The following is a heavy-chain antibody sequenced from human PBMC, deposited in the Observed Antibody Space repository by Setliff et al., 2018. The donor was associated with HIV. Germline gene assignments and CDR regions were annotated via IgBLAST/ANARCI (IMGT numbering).Heavy chain of an antibody. CDR2: FYHSGTT. V-gene: IGHV4-38-2*01. D-gene: IGHD2-21*02. J-gene: IGHJ1*01. Sequence: SETLSLTCAVSGYSVSSGYYWGWIRQPPGKGLEWIGSFYHSGTTYYNPSLRGRVTISVDRSRNQFSLTLNSVTAADTATYYCASRGIVVVTMSMPDEFFVHWGHGTLVTVSS. CDR1: GYSVSSGYY. CDR3: ASRGIVVVTMSMPDEFFVH.